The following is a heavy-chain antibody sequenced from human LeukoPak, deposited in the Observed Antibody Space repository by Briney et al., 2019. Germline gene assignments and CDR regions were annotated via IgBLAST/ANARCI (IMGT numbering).Heavy chain of an antibody. CDR3: ARAYGDYIGANFDY. CDR1: GFTFSTYW. V-gene: IGHV3-7*02. Sequence: PGGSLRQSCAASGFTFSTYWMSWVRQAPGKGLEWVANIKQDGSEKYYVDSVKGRFTISRDNAKNSLYLQMNSLRAEDTAVYYCARAYGDYIGANFDYWGQGTLVTVSS. CDR2: IKQDGSEK. J-gene: IGHJ4*02. D-gene: IGHD4-17*01.